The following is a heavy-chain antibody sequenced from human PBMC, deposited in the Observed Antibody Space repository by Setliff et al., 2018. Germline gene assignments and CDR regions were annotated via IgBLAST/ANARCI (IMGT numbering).Heavy chain of an antibody. CDR1: GFTVSSND. CDR2: LYGGGNT. CDR3: ARDCRIGDGEYYFDY. Sequence: GGSLRLSCAASGFTVSSNDMSWVRQAPGKGLEWIALLYGGGNTFYADSVKGRFTISRDNSKSTLFLQMNSLRAEDTAVYYCARDCRIGDGEYYFDYWGHGTLVTVSS. D-gene: IGHD3-10*01. V-gene: IGHV3-53*05. J-gene: IGHJ4*01.